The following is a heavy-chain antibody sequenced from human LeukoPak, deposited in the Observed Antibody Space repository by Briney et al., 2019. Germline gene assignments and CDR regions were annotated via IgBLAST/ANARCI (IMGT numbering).Heavy chain of an antibody. J-gene: IGHJ4*02. CDR1: GGSISSGGYY. D-gene: IGHD3-3*01. Sequence: PLETLSLTCTVSGGSISSGGYYWSWIRQHPGKGLEWIGYIYYSGSTYYNPSLKSRVTISVDTSKNQFSLKLSSVTAADTAVYYCARGGLFGVYYFGYWGQGTLVTVSS. V-gene: IGHV4-31*03. CDR3: ARGGLFGVYYFGY. CDR2: IYYSGST.